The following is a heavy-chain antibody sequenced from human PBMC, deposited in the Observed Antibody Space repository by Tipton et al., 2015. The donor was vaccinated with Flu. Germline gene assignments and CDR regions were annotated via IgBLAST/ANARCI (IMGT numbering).Heavy chain of an antibody. J-gene: IGHJ4*02. V-gene: IGHV4-59*01. D-gene: IGHD3-10*02. CDR3: ARHTGDSVRGVIDY. Sequence: TLSLTCTVSGGSISSYYWSWIRQPPGQGLEWVGYIFYDGSTNYNPSLKSRVTISADTSESQFSLKLTSVTAADTAVYYCARHTGDSVRGVIDYWGQGTLVTVSS. CDR2: IFYDGST. CDR1: GGSISSYY.